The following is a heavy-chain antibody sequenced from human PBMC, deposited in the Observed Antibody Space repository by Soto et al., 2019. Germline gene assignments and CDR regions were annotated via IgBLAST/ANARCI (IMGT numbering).Heavy chain of an antibody. V-gene: IGHV5-51*01. D-gene: IGHD4-17*01. Sequence: GESLKISCKDSGSRFSMYWIGWVRQMPGKGLEWMGIIYSGDSDTRYSPSFQGQVTISADKSISTAYLQWSSLKASDTAMYYCARQTVHGSGKGYYYYGMDVWGQGTTVTVSS. CDR2: IYSGDSDT. J-gene: IGHJ6*02. CDR3: ARQTVHGSGKGYYYYGMDV. CDR1: GSRFSMYW.